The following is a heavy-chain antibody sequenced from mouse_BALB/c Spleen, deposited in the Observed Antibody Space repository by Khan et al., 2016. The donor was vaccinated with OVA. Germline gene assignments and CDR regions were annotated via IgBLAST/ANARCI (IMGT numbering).Heavy chain of an antibody. CDR1: GYTFTDYN. CDR2: IYPGSNNT. J-gene: IGHJ3*01. V-gene: IGHV1-77*01. Sequence: VQLQESGAELARPGASVKLSCTASGYTFTDYNINWVKQRTGQGLEWIGEIYPGSNNTYYNEKFKGKATLTADKSSSTAYMQLSSLTSEDSAVYFCAREWGAWFTYWGQGTLVTVSA. CDR3: AREWGAWFTY.